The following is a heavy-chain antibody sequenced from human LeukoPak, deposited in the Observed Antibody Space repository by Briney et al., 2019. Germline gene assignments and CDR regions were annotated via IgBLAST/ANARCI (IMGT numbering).Heavy chain of an antibody. J-gene: IGHJ4*02. V-gene: IGHV3-23*01. CDR2: ISDSVGST. CDR1: GFTFSSYA. Sequence: GGSLRLSCAASGFTFSSYAMSWVRQAPGKGLEWGSGISDSVGSTYYADSVKGRFTISRDNSKNTLYLQMNSLRAEDTAIYYCAKRPVAGSAIYFDYWGQGTLVTVSS. CDR3: AKRPVAGSAIYFDY. D-gene: IGHD6-19*01.